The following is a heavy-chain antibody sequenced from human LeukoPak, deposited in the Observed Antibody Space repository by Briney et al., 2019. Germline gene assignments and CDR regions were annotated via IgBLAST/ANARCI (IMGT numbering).Heavy chain of an antibody. CDR3: ARARGDCSSTSCYKPRRFDP. V-gene: IGHV4-38-2*02. CDR1: GYSISSGLY. J-gene: IGHJ5*02. D-gene: IGHD2-2*02. CDR2: IYHSGIT. Sequence: PSESLSLTRTVSGYSISSGLYWGWLRQPPGKGLEWIGSIYHSGITYYNPSLKSRVTISVDTSKNQFSLKLRSVTAADTAVYYCARARGDCSSTSCYKPRRFDPWGQGTLVTVSS.